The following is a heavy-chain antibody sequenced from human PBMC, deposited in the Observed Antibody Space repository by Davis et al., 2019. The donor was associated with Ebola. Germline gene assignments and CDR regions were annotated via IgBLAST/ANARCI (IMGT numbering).Heavy chain of an antibody. CDR3: ASGPSSSWSDY. V-gene: IGHV4-59*01. Sequence: MPSETLSLTCTVSGGPISSYYWSWIRQPPGKGLEWIGYIYYSGSTNYNPSLKSRVTISVDTSKNQFSLKLSSVTAADTAVYYCASGPSSSWSDYWGQGTLVTVSS. CDR2: IYYSGST. J-gene: IGHJ4*02. D-gene: IGHD6-13*01. CDR1: GGPISSYY.